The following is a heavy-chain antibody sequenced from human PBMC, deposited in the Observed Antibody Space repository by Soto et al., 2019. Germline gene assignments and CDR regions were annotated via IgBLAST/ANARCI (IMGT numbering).Heavy chain of an antibody. V-gene: IGHV4-39*01. J-gene: IGHJ5*02. Sequence: SETLSLTCTVSGGCISSSSYYWGWIRQPPGKGLEWIGSIYYSGSTYYNPSLKSRVTISVDTSKNQFSLKLSTVTAADTAIYYCAKDASQTFGSSYNNDHWGQGTLVTVPS. CDR2: IYYSGST. D-gene: IGHD3-16*01. CDR3: AKDASQTFGSSYNNDH. CDR1: GGCISSSSYY.